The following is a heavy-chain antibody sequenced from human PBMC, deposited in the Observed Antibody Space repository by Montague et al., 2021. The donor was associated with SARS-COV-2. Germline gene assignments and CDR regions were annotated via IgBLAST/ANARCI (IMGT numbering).Heavy chain of an antibody. CDR1: GFTFSNYA. D-gene: IGHD3-16*01. CDR3: AKNGGSGSLVYWYFDL. J-gene: IGHJ2*01. CDR2: IFGSCTGT. V-gene: IGHV3-23*01. Sequence: SLRLTCQASGFTFSNYAMSGVRQAPGKGLEWVSSIFGSCTGTYYXDSXKVRFTISRDNSTNTVFLHMNSLTAEDTAVYYCAKNGGSGSLVYWYFDLWGRGTLVPVSS.